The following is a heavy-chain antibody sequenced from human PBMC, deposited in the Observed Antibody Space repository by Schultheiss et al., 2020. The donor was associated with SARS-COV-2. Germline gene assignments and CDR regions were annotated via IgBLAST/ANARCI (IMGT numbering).Heavy chain of an antibody. Sequence: GGSLRLSCAASGFTFDDYAMHWVRQAPGKGLEWVSGISWNSGSIGYADSVKGRFTISRDNAKNSLYLQMNSLRAEDTALYYCAKDYYGSGSEGRFDYWGQGTLVTVSS. CDR1: GFTFDDYA. V-gene: IGHV3-9*01. J-gene: IGHJ4*02. CDR2: ISWNSGSI. D-gene: IGHD3-10*01. CDR3: AKDYYGSGSEGRFDY.